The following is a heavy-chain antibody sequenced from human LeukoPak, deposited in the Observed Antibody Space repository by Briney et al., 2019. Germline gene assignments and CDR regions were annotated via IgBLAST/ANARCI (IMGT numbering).Heavy chain of an antibody. CDR3: ARTRYYYGSGSYDLVDY. J-gene: IGHJ4*02. D-gene: IGHD3-10*01. CDR1: GGTFSNYA. Sequence: ASVKVSCXASGGTFSNYAISWVRQARGQGLEWMEGIIPIFGTANYAQKFQGRVTITTDESTSTAYMELSSLRSEDTAVYYCARTRYYYGSGSYDLVDYWGQGTLITVSS. V-gene: IGHV1-69*05. CDR2: IIPIFGTA.